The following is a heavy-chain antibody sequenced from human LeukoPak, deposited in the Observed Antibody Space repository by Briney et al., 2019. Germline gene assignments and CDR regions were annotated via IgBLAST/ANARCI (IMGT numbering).Heavy chain of an antibody. Sequence: SETLSLTCTVSGVSISSGGYYWSWIRQHPGKGLEWIGYIYYSGSTYYNPSLKSRATISVDTSKNQFSLKLSSVTAADTAVYYCARSTSGSLPLDPWGQGTLVTVSS. CDR3: ARSTSGSLPLDP. J-gene: IGHJ5*02. CDR1: GVSISSGGYY. V-gene: IGHV4-31*03. D-gene: IGHD3-3*01. CDR2: IYYSGST.